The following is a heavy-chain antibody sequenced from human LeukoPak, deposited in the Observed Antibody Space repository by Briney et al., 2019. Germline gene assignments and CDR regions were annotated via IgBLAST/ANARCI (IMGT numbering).Heavy chain of an antibody. V-gene: IGHV4-4*02. J-gene: IGHJ3*02. Sequence: SETLSLTCAVSGGSITKSNWWSWVRQPPGKGLEWIGEIYHTGSTNYNPSLKSRVSISLDKSKNHFSLKLTSLTAADTAVYYCAKMLVATINSAFDIWGQGTLVTVSS. CDR1: GGSITKSNW. D-gene: IGHD5-12*01. CDR3: AKMLVATINSAFDI. CDR2: IYHTGST.